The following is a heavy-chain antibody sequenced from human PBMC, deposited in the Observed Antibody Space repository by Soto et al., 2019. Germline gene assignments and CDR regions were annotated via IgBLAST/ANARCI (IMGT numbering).Heavy chain of an antibody. Sequence: GASVKVSCKASGYTFTGYALHWVRQAPGQRLEWMGRINAGNGNTKYSQKFQGRVTITRDTSASTAYMELSSLRSEDTAVYYCALVVVADSAATWMYGMDVWGQGTTVTVSS. J-gene: IGHJ6*02. CDR3: ALVVVADSAATWMYGMDV. V-gene: IGHV1-3*01. CDR1: GYTFTGYA. CDR2: INAGNGNT. D-gene: IGHD2-15*01.